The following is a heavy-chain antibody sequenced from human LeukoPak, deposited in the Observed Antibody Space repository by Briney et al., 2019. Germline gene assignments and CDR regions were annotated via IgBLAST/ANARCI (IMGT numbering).Heavy chain of an antibody. CDR1: GFTFSSYS. J-gene: IGHJ4*02. Sequence: GGSLRLSCAASGFTFSSYSMNWVRQAPGKGLEWVSYISSSSSTIYYADSVKGRFTISRDNAKNSLYLQMNSLRAEDTAVYYCARGGVEMAISDFDYWGQGTLVTVSS. D-gene: IGHD5-24*01. CDR2: ISSSSSTI. V-gene: IGHV3-48*01. CDR3: ARGGVEMAISDFDY.